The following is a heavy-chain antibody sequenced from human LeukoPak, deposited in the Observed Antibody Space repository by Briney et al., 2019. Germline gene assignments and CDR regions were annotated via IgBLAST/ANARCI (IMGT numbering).Heavy chain of an antibody. CDR1: GFTFSSYA. Sequence: GGSLRLSCAASGFTFSSYAMHWVRPARGRGVDWVSLISGSGGWTYYADSVKGRFTISRDNSNNTLYLQMNSLRAEDTAVYYCANAFYCSSTSCYRWFDPWGQGTLVTVSS. D-gene: IGHD2-2*01. V-gene: IGHV3-23*01. CDR3: ANAFYCSSTSCYRWFDP. J-gene: IGHJ5*02. CDR2: ISGSGGWT.